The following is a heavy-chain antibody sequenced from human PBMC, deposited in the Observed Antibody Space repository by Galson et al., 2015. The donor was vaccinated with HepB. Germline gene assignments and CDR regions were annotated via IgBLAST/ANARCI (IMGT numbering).Heavy chain of an antibody. CDR2: IYYSGST. CDR3: ARDKGSIAAAGYDAFDI. CDR1: GGSISSYY. D-gene: IGHD6-13*01. Sequence: ETLSLTCTVSGGSISSYYWSWIRQPPGKGLEWIGYIYYSGSTNYNPSLKSRVTISVDTSKNQFSLKLSSVTAADTAVYYCARDKGSIAAAGYDAFDIWGQGTMVTVSS. J-gene: IGHJ3*02. V-gene: IGHV4-59*01.